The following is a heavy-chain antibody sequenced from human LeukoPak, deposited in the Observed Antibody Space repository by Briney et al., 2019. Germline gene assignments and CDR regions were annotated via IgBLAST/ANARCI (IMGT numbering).Heavy chain of an antibody. Sequence: SETLSLTCGVYGGSFSGYYWSWIRRPPGKGLEWIGEVNHSGRTNYTPPLKSRVHISVDTSKNQFPLKLSSVTAADTAVYYCARELHCSGGSCYATDYWGQGTLVTVSS. D-gene: IGHD2-15*01. CDR1: GGSFSGYY. J-gene: IGHJ4*02. CDR2: VNHSGRT. CDR3: ARELHCSGGSCYATDY. V-gene: IGHV4-34*01.